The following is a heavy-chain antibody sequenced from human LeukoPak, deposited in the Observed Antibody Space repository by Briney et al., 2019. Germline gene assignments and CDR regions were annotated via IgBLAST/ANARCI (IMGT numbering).Heavy chain of an antibody. CDR3: AKNSPVLRFLEWLEGFYYYYMDV. D-gene: IGHD3-3*01. J-gene: IGHJ6*03. CDR1: GFTLEDYG. V-gene: IGHV3-20*04. Sequence: GGSLRLSCVASGFTLEDYGMSWVRQAPGKGLEWISGINWNGGSTGYADSMKGRFTISRDNAKNSLYLQMNGLRAEDTAVYYCAKNSPVLRFLEWLEGFYYYYMDVWGKGTTATVSS. CDR2: INWNGGST.